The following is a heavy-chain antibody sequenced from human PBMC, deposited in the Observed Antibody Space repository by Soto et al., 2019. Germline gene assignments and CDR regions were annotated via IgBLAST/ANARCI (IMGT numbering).Heavy chain of an antibody. CDR3: ARHPVSGSYAYYYGMDV. V-gene: IGHV1-69*12. D-gene: IGHD1-26*01. CDR2: IIPIFGTA. J-gene: IGHJ6*02. CDR1: GGTFSSYA. Sequence: QVQLVQSGAEVKKPGSSVKVSYKASGGTFSSYAISWVRQAPGQGLEWMGGIIPIFGTANYAQKFQGRVTITADESTSTAYMELSSLRSEDTAVYYCARHPVSGSYAYYYGMDVWGQGTTVTVSS.